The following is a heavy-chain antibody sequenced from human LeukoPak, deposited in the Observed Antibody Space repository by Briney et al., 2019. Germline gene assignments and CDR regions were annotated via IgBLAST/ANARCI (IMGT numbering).Heavy chain of an antibody. V-gene: IGHV3-48*04. J-gene: IGHJ4*02. CDR3: ASRPLSGRSTWYTLDF. CDR2: VSSTGKTT. D-gene: IGHD6-13*01. Sequence: GGSLRLSRAASGFTSTSYSINWVRQAPGKGLEWISYVSSTGKTTYYAASVKGRVTFSRDDADNSLYLQMNSLRVEDTGIYYCASRPLSGRSTWYTLDFWGQGVLVTVSS. CDR1: GFTSTSYS.